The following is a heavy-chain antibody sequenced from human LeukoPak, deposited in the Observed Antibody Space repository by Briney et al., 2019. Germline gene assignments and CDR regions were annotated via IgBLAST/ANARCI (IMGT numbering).Heavy chain of an antibody. CDR1: GYTFTGYY. CDR2: INPNSGGT. V-gene: IGHV1-2*04. J-gene: IGHJ4*02. CDR3: ARVYDSSGYYLGPPDY. D-gene: IGHD3-22*01. Sequence: ASVKVSCKASGYTFTGYYMHWVRQAPGQGLEWMGWINPNSGGTNYAQKFQGWVTMTRDTSISTAYMELSSLRSEDTAVYYCARVYDSSGYYLGPPDYWGQGTLVTVSS.